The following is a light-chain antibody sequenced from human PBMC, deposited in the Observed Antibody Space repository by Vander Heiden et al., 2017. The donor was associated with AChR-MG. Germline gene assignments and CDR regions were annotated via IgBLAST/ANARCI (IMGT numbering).Light chain of an antibody. CDR1: SSNIGSNT. CDR3: AAWDDSLNGVV. CDR2: SNN. J-gene: IGLJ3*02. Sequence: VLAQPPAASGTAGQRLTITCSGSSSNIGSNTVNWYQQLPGPAPKLLIYSNNQRPSGVPDRFSGSKSGTSASLAITGLQSEDEADYYCAAWDDSLNGVVFGGGTKLTVL. V-gene: IGLV1-44*01.